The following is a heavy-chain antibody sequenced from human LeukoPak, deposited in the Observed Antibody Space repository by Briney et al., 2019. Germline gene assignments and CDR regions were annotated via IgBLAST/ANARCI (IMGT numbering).Heavy chain of an antibody. CDR1: GVSISDSYY. J-gene: IGHJ6*03. CDR2: MYYSGST. Sequence: PSETLSLTCAVSGVSISDSYYWGWIRQPPGKGLEWIGSMYYSGSTYYNVSLQSRVTISIDTSKNQFSLKLRFVTAADTAVYYCVRGGGISHYYYYMDVWGKGTTVTISS. CDR3: VRGGGISHYYYYMDV. D-gene: IGHD6-13*01. V-gene: IGHV4-39*07.